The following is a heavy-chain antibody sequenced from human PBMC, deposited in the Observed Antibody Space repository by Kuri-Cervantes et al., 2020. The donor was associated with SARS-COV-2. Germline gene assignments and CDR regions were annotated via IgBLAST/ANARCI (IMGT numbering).Heavy chain of an antibody. CDR3: AKSFDPYNSLSGDYFDY. CDR2: IKSKTDGGTT. D-gene: IGHD5-24*01. Sequence: GESLKISCAASGFTFSNAWMSWVRQAPGKGLEWVGRIKSKTDGGTTDSAAPVKGRFTISRDDSKNTLSLQMNSLRPEDTAVYYCAKSFDPYNSLSGDYFDYWGQGTLVTVSS. J-gene: IGHJ4*02. V-gene: IGHV3-15*01. CDR1: GFTFSNAW.